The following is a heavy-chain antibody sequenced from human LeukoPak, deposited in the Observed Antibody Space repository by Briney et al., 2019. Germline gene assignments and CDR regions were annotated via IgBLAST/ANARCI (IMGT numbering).Heavy chain of an antibody. CDR1: GGSISSYY. J-gene: IGHJ6*02. D-gene: IGHD7-27*01. CDR3: ARHQNWGSGYYYGMDV. CDR2: IDDSGST. Sequence: SETLSLTCTVSGGSISSYYWSWIRQPPGKGLEWIGYIDDSGSTNYNPSLKSRVTISVDTSKNQFSLKLSSVTAADTAVYYCARHQNWGSGYYYGMDVWGQGTTVTVSS. V-gene: IGHV4-59*08.